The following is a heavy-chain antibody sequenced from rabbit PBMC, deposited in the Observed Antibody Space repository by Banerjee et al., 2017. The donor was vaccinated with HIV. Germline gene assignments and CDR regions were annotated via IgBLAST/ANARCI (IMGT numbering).Heavy chain of an antibody. Sequence: QQQLVESGGGLVKPGGTLTLTCKASGFSFSSGYDMCWVRQAPGKGLEWIACIYTGVGSTWYASWAKGRFTISKTSSTTVTLQMTSLTVADTATYFCARRGSDWGAGLNLWGQGTLVTVS. CDR1: GFSFSSGYD. CDR2: IYTGVGST. J-gene: IGHJ4*01. CDR3: ARRGSDWGAGLNL. V-gene: IGHV1S45*01. D-gene: IGHD4-1*01.